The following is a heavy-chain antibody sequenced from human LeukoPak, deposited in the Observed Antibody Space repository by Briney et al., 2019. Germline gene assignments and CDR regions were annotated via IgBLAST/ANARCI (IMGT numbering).Heavy chain of an antibody. CDR3: ARDKGSYGMDV. CDR2: IYSGGST. D-gene: IGHD3-10*01. V-gene: IGHV3-66*01. J-gene: IGHJ6*02. CDR1: GFTFSSYA. Sequence: PGGSLRLSCAASGFTFSSYAMSWVRQAPGKGLEWVSVIYSGGSTYYADSVKGRFTISRDNSKNTLYLQMNSLRAEDTAVYYCARDKGSYGMDVWGQGTTVTVSS.